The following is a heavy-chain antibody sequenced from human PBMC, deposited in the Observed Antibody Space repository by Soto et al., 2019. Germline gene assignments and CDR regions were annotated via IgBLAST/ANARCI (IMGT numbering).Heavy chain of an antibody. Sequence: VASVKVSCKASGYTFTSYYMHWVRQAPGQGLEWMGIINPSGGSTSYAQKFQGRVTMTRDTSTSTVYMELSSLRSEDTAVYYCARDLGTIFGAPDYYYYGMDVWGQGTTVTVSS. V-gene: IGHV1-46*01. J-gene: IGHJ6*02. CDR2: INPSGGST. D-gene: IGHD3-10*02. CDR1: GYTFTSYY. CDR3: ARDLGTIFGAPDYYYYGMDV.